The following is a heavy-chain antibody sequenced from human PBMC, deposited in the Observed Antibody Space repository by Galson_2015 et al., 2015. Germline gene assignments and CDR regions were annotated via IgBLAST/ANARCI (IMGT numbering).Heavy chain of an antibody. CDR3: ARDQGALYYFDY. J-gene: IGHJ4*02. Sequence: SLRLSCAASGFTFSGYSMNWVRQAPGKGLEWVSYISSGGTNIYYADSVKGRFTISRDNAKNSLYLQKNSLRDEDMAVYYCARDQGALYYFDYWGQGTLVTVSS. V-gene: IGHV3-48*02. CDR1: GFTFSGYS. CDR2: ISSGGTNI. D-gene: IGHD3-10*01.